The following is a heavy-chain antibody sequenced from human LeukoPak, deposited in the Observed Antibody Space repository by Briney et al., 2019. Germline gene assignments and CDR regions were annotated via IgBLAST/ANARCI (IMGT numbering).Heavy chain of an antibody. D-gene: IGHD3-9*01. CDR2: INPNSGGT. J-gene: IGHJ4*02. Sequence: GASVKVSCKASGYTFTGYYMHWVRQAPGQGLEWTGWINPNSGGTNYAQKFQGRVTMTRDTSISTAYMELSRLRSDDTAVYYCARALRYFDWLLDLDYWGQGTLVTVSS. CDR1: GYTFTGYY. CDR3: ARALRYFDWLLDLDY. V-gene: IGHV1-2*02.